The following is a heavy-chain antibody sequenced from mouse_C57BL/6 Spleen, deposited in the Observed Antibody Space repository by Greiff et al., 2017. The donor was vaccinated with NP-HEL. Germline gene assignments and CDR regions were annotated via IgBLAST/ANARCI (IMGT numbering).Heavy chain of an antibody. D-gene: IGHD3-2*02. J-gene: IGHJ3*01. CDR3: AREEARDSSGYVFAY. V-gene: IGHV1-59*01. Sequence: VQLQQPGAELVRPGTSVKLSCKASGYTFTSYWMHWVKQRPGQGLEWIGVIDPSDSYTNYNQKFKGKATLTVDTSSSTAYMQLSSLTSEDSAVYYCAREEARDSSGYVFAYWGQGTLVTVSA. CDR2: IDPSDSYT. CDR1: GYTFTSYW.